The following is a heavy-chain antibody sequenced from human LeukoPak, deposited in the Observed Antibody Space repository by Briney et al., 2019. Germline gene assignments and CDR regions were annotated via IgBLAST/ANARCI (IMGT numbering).Heavy chain of an antibody. V-gene: IGHV3-23*03. J-gene: IGHJ6*02. CDR1: GFTVSSFA. Sequence: PGGSLRLSCAASGFTVSSFAMSWVRQAPGKGLEWVSVFTTGANYTYYADSVKGRFTISRDNSKNTLYLQMNSLRAEDTAVYYCAKGYDFWSRSDVWGQGTTVTVSS. CDR3: AKGYDFWSRSDV. CDR2: FTTGANYT. D-gene: IGHD3-3*01.